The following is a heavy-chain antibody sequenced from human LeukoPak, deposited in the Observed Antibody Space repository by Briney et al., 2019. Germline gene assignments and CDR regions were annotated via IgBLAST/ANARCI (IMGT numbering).Heavy chain of an antibody. Sequence: GGSLRLSCAASGFTFSSYWMHWVRQAPGKGLVWVSRISSDGSSTSYADSVKGRFTISRDNAKNTLYLQMNSLRAEDTAVYYCARDLFVSSFLFDYWGRGTLVTVSS. CDR2: ISSDGSST. CDR1: GFTFSSYW. V-gene: IGHV3-74*01. J-gene: IGHJ4*02. D-gene: IGHD6-13*01. CDR3: ARDLFVSSFLFDY.